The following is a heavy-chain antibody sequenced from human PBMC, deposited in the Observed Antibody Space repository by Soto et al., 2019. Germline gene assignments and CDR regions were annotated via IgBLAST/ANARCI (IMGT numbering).Heavy chain of an antibody. Sequence: GGSLRLSCAASGFTFSSYAMHWVRQAPGKGLEYVSAISSNGGSTYYADSVKGRFTISRDNSKNTLYLQMNSLRAEDTAVYYCAKDHYGLADYWGQGTLVTVSS. CDR3: AKDHYGLADY. J-gene: IGHJ4*02. D-gene: IGHD3-16*01. CDR1: GFTFSSYA. CDR2: ISSNGGST. V-gene: IGHV3-64*02.